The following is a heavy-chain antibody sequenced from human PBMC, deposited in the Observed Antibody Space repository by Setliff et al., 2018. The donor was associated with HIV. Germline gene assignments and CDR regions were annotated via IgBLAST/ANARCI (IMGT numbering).Heavy chain of an antibody. D-gene: IGHD3-10*01. CDR3: ARDREAEGDAFDI. CDR1: GYMFSSYG. Sequence: SVKVSCKTSGYMFSSYGISWVRQAPGQGLVWMGGIITLFGEANYAQKFQGRVTITADESTNTAYMELSSLRSEDTAVYYCARDREAEGDAFDIWGQGTMVTVS. V-gene: IGHV1-69*13. J-gene: IGHJ3*02. CDR2: IITLFGEA.